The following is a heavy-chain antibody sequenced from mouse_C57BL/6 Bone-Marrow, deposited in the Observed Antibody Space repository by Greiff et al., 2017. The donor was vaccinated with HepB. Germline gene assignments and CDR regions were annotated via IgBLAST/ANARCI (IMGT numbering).Heavy chain of an antibody. V-gene: IGHV1-42*01. D-gene: IGHD1-1*01. CDR2: INPSTGGT. Sequence: EVKLQESGPELVKPGASVKISCKASGYSFTGYYMNWVKQSPEKSLEWIGEINPSTGGTTYNQKFKAKATLTVDKSSSTAYMQLKSLTSEDSAVYYCARNYYGKDYWGQGTTLTVSS. CDR1: GYSFTGYY. CDR3: ARNYYGKDY. J-gene: IGHJ2*01.